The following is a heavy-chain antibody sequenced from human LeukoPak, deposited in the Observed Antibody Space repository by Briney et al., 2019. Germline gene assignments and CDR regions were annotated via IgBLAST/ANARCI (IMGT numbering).Heavy chain of an antibody. CDR3: AKGQFYFGF. CDR1: GDFISNYY. V-gene: IGHV4-59*01. Sequence: AEPLSLTCTVSGDFISNYYASWLRQPPREGLEWIGYMYYSGNTNYNPSLKSRVTIPVDTSKNHSSLKLSPLTAAETAVYCCAKGQFYFGFWGQGILVTVSS. J-gene: IGHJ4*02. CDR2: MYYSGNT. D-gene: IGHD6-19*01.